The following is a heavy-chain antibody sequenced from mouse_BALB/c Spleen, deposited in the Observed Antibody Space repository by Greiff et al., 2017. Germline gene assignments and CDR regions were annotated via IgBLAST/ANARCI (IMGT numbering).Heavy chain of an antibody. J-gene: IGHJ4*01. D-gene: IGHD4-1*01. CDR2: ISYSGST. V-gene: IGHV3-8*02. Sequence: DVKLQESGPSLVKPSQTLSLTCSVTGDSITSGYWNWIRKFPGNKLEYMGYISYSGSTYYNPSLKSRISITRDTSKNQYYLQLNSVTTEDTATYYCARGLGTRVYYAMDYWGQGTSVTVSS. CDR3: ARGLGTRVYYAMDY. CDR1: GDSITSGY.